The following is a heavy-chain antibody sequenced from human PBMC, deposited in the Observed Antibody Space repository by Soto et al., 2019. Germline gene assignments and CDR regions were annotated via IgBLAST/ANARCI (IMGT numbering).Heavy chain of an antibody. Sequence: QVQLQESGPGLVKPSQTLSLTCTVSGVSISSADYYWSWIRQPPGKGLEWIGYFHSSGATYKDPSLKSRVTISVDTSKNQISLKLDSVTAADTAIYYCASIWFGDFDYWGHGTLVTISS. CDR3: ASIWFGDFDY. CDR1: GVSISSADYY. V-gene: IGHV4-30-4*01. CDR2: FHSSGAT. J-gene: IGHJ4*01. D-gene: IGHD3-10*01.